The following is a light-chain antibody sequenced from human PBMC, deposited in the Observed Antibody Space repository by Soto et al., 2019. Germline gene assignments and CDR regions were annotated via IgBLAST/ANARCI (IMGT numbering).Light chain of an antibody. CDR3: GTWDVSLSAGV. J-gene: IGLJ2*01. Sequence: QSVLTQPPSVSAAPGQKVTISCSGSRSNIGEKYVSWYQQFPGTAPKLLIYDNDKRPSDIPDRFSGSKSGTSATLGITGLQSGDEADDYCGTWDVSLSAGVFGGGTKLTVL. V-gene: IGLV1-51*01. CDR1: RSNIGEKY. CDR2: DND.